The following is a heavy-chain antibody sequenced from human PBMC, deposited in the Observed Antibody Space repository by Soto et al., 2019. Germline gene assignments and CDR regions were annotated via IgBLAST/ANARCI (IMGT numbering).Heavy chain of an antibody. J-gene: IGHJ4*02. CDR2: ISYDGGHE. D-gene: IGHD5-12*01. CDR3: ASDSSGYSNYVDY. Sequence: PGGSLRLSCAASGFSFRNNGMHWVRQAPGKGLEFVAVISYDGGHEDYADSVKGRLTISRDNSKNMLFLQMNSLRPDDTAVYYCASDSSGYSNYVDYWGQGNLVTVSS. CDR1: GFSFRNNG. V-gene: IGHV3-30*03.